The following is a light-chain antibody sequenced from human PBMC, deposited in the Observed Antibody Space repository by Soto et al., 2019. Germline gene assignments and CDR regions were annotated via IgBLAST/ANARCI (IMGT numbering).Light chain of an antibody. CDR1: QSVSSSY. J-gene: IGKJ1*01. CDR3: HQYVSAPRT. Sequence: EIVLTQSPGTLSLSPGERATLSCRASQSVSSSYLAWYQQKPGQAPRLLIYGASSRATGIPDRFSGSGSGTDFTLTISRREPEEFAADYCHQYVSAPRTFGQGTKVEIK. CDR2: GAS. V-gene: IGKV3-20*01.